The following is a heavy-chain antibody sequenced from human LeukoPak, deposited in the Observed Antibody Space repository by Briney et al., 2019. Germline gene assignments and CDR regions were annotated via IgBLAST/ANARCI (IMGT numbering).Heavy chain of an antibody. J-gene: IGHJ4*02. CDR1: GFTFSDYY. D-gene: IGHD3-22*01. CDR3: ARDYYYDSSGYYLH. Sequence: GGTLRLSCAASGFTFSDYYMSWIRQAPGKGLEWVSYISSSGSTICYADSVKGRFTISRDNARNSLYLQMNSLRAEDTAVYYCARDYYYDSSGYYLHWGQGTLVTVSS. V-gene: IGHV3-11*04. CDR2: ISSSGSTI.